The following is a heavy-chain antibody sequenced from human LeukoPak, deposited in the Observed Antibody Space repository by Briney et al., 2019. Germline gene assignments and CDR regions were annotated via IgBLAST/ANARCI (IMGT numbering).Heavy chain of an antibody. CDR3: ARKEGYSYGELDY. J-gene: IGHJ4*02. V-gene: IGHV1-2*02. Sequence: ASVKVSCKASGYTFTGYYMHWVRQAPGQGLEWMGWINPNSGGTNYAQKFQGRVTITADESTSTAYMELSSLRSEDTAVYYCARKEGYSYGELDYWGQGTLVTVSS. CDR1: GYTFTGYY. D-gene: IGHD5-18*01. CDR2: INPNSGGT.